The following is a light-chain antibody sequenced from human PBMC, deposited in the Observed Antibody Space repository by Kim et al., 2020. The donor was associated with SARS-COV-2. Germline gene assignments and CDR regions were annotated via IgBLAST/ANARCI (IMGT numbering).Light chain of an antibody. J-gene: IGLJ1*01. CDR2: DVS. Sequence: QSALTQPASVSESPGQSITISCAGTSSDIGGSIYVSWYQQHPGKAPKLIIYDVSKRPPGVSNRFSGSKSGNTASLTVSGLQAEDEADYYCSSSTCSNTYVVGTGTKVTVL. CDR3: SSSTCSNTYV. V-gene: IGLV2-14*03. CDR1: SSDIGGSIY.